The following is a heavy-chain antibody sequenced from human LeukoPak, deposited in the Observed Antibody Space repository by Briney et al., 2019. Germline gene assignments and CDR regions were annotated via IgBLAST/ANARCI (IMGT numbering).Heavy chain of an antibody. CDR1: GFTFSSYE. V-gene: IGHV3-48*03. J-gene: IGHJ3*02. D-gene: IGHD5-24*01. CDR2: ISSSGSTI. Sequence: GGSLRLSCAASGFTFSSYEMNWVRQAPGKGLEWVSYISSSGSTIYYADSVKGRFTISRDNSKNTLYLQMNSLRAEDTAVYYCARDSGWLDAFDIWGQGTMVTVSS. CDR3: ARDSGWLDAFDI.